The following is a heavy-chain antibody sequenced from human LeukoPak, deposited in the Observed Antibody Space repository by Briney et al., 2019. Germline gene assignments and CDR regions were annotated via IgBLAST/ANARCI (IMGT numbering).Heavy chain of an antibody. Sequence: GGSLRLSCAASGFAFSSYARSWVRRAAGKGLEWVSAISGSGGSTYYADSVEGRFTISRDNSKNTLDLQMNSLRADDTAVYFCAQSKVWSPNGMDVWGHGTTVTVSS. V-gene: IGHV3-23*01. J-gene: IGHJ6*02. CDR1: GFAFSSYA. CDR3: AQSKVWSPNGMDV. D-gene: IGHD3-10*01. CDR2: ISGSGGST.